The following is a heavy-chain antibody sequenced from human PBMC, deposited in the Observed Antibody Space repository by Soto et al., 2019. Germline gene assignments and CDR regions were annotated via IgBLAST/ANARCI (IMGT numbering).Heavy chain of an antibody. CDR1: GGTFGSYA. D-gene: IGHD2-2*01. CDR3: ATALGCRSTSCTLDY. V-gene: IGHV1-69*01. J-gene: IGHJ4*02. Sequence: QVQLVQSGAEVQKPGSSVKVSCKASGGTFGSYAFSWVRQAPGQGLEWMGGIIPVSGAAHYAQKFQGRVTLTADESTSTAYMELSSLRSQDTAVYYCATALGCRSTSCTLDYWGQGTRVIVSS. CDR2: IIPVSGAA.